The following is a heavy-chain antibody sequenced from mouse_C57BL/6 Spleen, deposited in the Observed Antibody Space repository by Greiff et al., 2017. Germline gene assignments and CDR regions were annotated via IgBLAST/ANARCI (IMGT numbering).Heavy chain of an antibody. CDR1: GYTFTSYW. CDR3: ARAESNYPYAMDY. D-gene: IGHD2-5*01. Sequence: VQLVESGAELAKPGASVKLSCKASGYTFTSYWMHWVKQRPGQGLEWIGYINPSSGYTKYNQKFKDKATLTADKSSSTAYMQLSSLTYEDSAVYYCARAESNYPYAMDYWGQGTSVTVSS. CDR2: INPSSGYT. V-gene: IGHV1-7*01. J-gene: IGHJ4*01.